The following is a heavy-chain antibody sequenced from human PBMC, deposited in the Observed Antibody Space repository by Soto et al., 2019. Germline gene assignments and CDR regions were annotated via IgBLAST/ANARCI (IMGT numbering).Heavy chain of an antibody. J-gene: IGHJ6*02. V-gene: IGHV1-69*13. Sequence: SVKVSCKASGGTFSSYAISWVRQAPGQGLEWMGGIIPIFGTANYAQKFQGRVTITADESTSTAYMELSSLRSEDTAVYYCARSIRGYSYGHKYYYGMDVWGQGTTVTVS. CDR3: ARSIRGYSYGHKYYYGMDV. CDR2: IIPIFGTA. CDR1: GGTFSSYA. D-gene: IGHD5-18*01.